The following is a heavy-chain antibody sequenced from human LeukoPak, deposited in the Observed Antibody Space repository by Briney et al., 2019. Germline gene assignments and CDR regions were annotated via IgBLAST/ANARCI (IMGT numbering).Heavy chain of an antibody. D-gene: IGHD3-22*01. CDR3: GKDNGYYYDSSGFKL. CDR1: GFTFDDYG. CDR2: ITWNSGGI. J-gene: IGHJ4*02. Sequence: GGSLRLSCAASGFTFDDYGMSWVRQAPGKGLEWVSGITWNSGGIDYADSVKGRFTISRDNAKNSLYLQMDSLRAEDTALYYCGKDNGYYYDSSGFKLWGQGTLVTVSS. V-gene: IGHV3-9*01.